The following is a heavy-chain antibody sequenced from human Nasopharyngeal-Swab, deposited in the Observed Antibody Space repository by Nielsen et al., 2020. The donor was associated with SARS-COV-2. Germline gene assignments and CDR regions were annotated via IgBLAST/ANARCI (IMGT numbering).Heavy chain of an antibody. CDR2: IYPGDSDT. CDR3: ARRDGSYYDVDY. V-gene: IGHV5-51*01. CDR1: GSSFTSYW. D-gene: IGHD1-26*01. J-gene: IGHJ4*02. Sequence: GGSLRLSCNGSGSSFTSYWIGWVRPMPGKGLEWMGIIYPGDSDTRYSPSFQRQVTISADKSISTAYLQWSSLKASDTAMYYCARRDGSYYDVDYWGQGTLVTVSS.